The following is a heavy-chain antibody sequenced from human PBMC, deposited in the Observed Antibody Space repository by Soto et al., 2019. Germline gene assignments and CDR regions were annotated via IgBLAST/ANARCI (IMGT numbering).Heavy chain of an antibody. D-gene: IGHD5-18*01. CDR3: ASHRDWTAVDPLDY. CDR1: GFTFGSYS. V-gene: IGHV3-48*01. Sequence: GGSLILSYAASGFTFGSYSMNCVRQAKGKGLEWVSYISSSSSTIYYADSVKGRFTISRDNAKNTVYLQMNSLKIDDTAVYFCASHRDWTAVDPLDYWGLGTLVTVSS. J-gene: IGHJ4*02. CDR2: ISSSSSTI.